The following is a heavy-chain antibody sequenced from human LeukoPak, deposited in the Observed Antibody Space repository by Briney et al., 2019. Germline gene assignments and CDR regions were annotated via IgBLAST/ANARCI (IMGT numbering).Heavy chain of an antibody. D-gene: IGHD6-6*01. J-gene: IGHJ4*02. Sequence: SETLSLTCTVSGGSISSGSYYWSWIRQPAGKGLEWIGRIHTSGSTNYNPSLKSRVTISVDTSKNQFSLKLSSVTAADTAVYYCAREGSEGFDYWGQGTLVTVSS. CDR3: AREGSEGFDY. V-gene: IGHV4-61*02. CDR1: GGSISSGSYY. CDR2: IHTSGST.